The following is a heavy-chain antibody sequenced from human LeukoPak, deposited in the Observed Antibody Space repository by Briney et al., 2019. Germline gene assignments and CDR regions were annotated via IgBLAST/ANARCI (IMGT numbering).Heavy chain of an antibody. CDR1: GGSISSYY. Sequence: SETLSLTCTVSGGSISSYYWSWIRQPPGKGLEWIGYIYYSGSTNYNPSLKSRVTISVDTSKNQFSLKLSSVTAADTAVYYCARTTTGTCGPRYGMDVWGQGTTVTVSS. CDR3: ARTTTGTCGPRYGMDV. J-gene: IGHJ6*02. D-gene: IGHD1-1*01. V-gene: IGHV4-59*01. CDR2: IYYSGST.